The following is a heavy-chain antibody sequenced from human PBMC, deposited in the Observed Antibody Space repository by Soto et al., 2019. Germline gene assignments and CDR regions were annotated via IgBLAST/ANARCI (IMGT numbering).Heavy chain of an antibody. CDR3: ARVFDSSSSWYGGYFDL. Sequence: PSETLSLTCTVSGGSISSGGYYWSWIRQHPGKGLEWIGYIYYSGSTYYNPSLKSRVTISVDTSKNQFSLKLSSVTAADTAVYYCARVFDSSSSWYGGYFDLWGRGTLVT. V-gene: IGHV4-31*03. CDR2: IYYSGST. D-gene: IGHD6-13*01. CDR1: GGSISSGGYY. J-gene: IGHJ2*01.